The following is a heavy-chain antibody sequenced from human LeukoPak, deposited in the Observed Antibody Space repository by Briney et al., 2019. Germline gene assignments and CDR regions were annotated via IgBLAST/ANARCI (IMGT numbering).Heavy chain of an antibody. Sequence: ASVKVSCKASGYTFTSYDINWVRQATGQGLKWMGWMNPNSGNTGYAQKFQGRVTMTRNTSISTAYMELSSLRSEDTAVYYCARGPQWLRVRGLDWFDPGGQGTLVTVSA. J-gene: IGHJ5*02. CDR3: ARGPQWLRVRGLDWFDP. V-gene: IGHV1-8*01. CDR1: GYTFTSYD. CDR2: MNPNSGNT. D-gene: IGHD5-18*01.